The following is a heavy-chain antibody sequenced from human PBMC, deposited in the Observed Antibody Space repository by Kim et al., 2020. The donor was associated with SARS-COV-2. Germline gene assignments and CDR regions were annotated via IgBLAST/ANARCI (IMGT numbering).Heavy chain of an antibody. D-gene: IGHD3-22*01. Sequence: SVKVSCKASGGTFSSYAISWVRQAPGQGLEWLGGIIPIFGTANCAQRFQGRVTITADESTSTAYMELSSLRSEDTAVYYCVSGEYYYDSSGYLWGDYYYEMDVWGQGTTVTVSS. CDR1: GGTFSSYA. CDR3: VSGEYYYDSSGYLWGDYYYEMDV. J-gene: IGHJ6*02. CDR2: IIPIFGTA. V-gene: IGHV1-69*13.